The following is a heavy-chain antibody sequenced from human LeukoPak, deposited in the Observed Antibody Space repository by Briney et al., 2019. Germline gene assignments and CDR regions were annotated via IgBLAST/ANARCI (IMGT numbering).Heavy chain of an antibody. D-gene: IGHD2-15*01. CDR2: INPNSGGT. V-gene: IGHV1-2*02. Sequence: ASVKVSCKASGYTFTSYYMHWVRQAPGQGLEWMGWINPNSGGTNYAQKFQGRVTMTRDTSISTAYMALSRLRSDDTAVYYCAKGPPEYCSGGSCHSGRNWIDPWGQGTLVTVSS. CDR1: GYTFTSYY. J-gene: IGHJ5*02. CDR3: AKGPPEYCSGGSCHSGRNWIDP.